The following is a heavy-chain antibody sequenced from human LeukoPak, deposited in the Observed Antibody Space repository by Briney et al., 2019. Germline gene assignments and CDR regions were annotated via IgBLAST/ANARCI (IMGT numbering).Heavy chain of an antibody. CDR3: ARVSVVVALDY. D-gene: IGHD3-22*01. J-gene: IGHJ4*02. CDR1: GGSISSYY. Sequence: SETLSLTCTVSGGSISSYYWSWIRQPPGKGLEWIGYIYTSGSTNYNPSLKSRVTMSVDTSKNQFSLKLSSVTAADTAVYYCARVSVVVALDYWGQGTLVTVSS. CDR2: IYTSGST. V-gene: IGHV4-4*09.